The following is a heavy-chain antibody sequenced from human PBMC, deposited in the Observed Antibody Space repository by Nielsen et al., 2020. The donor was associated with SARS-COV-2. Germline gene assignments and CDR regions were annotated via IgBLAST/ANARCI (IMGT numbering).Heavy chain of an antibody. D-gene: IGHD3-10*01. CDR2: IWYDGSNK. CDR3: ARDFRFGESSDAFDI. V-gene: IGHV3-33*01. CDR1: GFTFSSYG. Sequence: GGSLRLSCAASGFTFSSYGMHWVRQAPGKGLEWVAVIWYDGSNKYYPDSVKGRFTISRDNSKNTLYLQMNSLSAEDTAVYYCARDFRFGESSDAFDIWGQGTMVTVSS. J-gene: IGHJ3*02.